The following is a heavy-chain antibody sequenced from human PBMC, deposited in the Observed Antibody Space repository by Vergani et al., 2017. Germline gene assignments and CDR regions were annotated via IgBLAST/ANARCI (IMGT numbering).Heavy chain of an antibody. Sequence: QLQLQESGPGLVKPSATLSLTCSVSGAPIRSSNYYWGWNRQPPGKGLEGIASIYYSGSTYYNPSLKSRVTISVDTSKNLFPLKLRSVTAADRAVYFCARHSTVGWLVKFGCIDPGGRGILVSVSS. CDR2: IYYSGST. V-gene: IGHV4-39*01. CDR1: GAPIRSSNYY. CDR3: ARHSTVGWLVKFGCIDP. D-gene: IGHD6-19*01. J-gene: IGHJ5*02.